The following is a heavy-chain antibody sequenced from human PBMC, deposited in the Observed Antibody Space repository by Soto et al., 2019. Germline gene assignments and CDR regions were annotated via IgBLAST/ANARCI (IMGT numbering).Heavy chain of an antibody. J-gene: IGHJ5*02. CDR3: ARVALPYQQQLGGYNWFDP. CDR2: IYYSGST. V-gene: IGHV4-30-4*01. CDR1: GGSISSGDYY. Sequence: SETLSLTCTVSGGSISSGDYYWSWIRQPPGKGLEWIGYIYYSGSTYYNPSLKSRVTISVDTSKNQFSLKLSSVTAADTAVYYCARVALPYQQQLGGYNWFDPWGQGTLVTVSS. D-gene: IGHD6-13*01.